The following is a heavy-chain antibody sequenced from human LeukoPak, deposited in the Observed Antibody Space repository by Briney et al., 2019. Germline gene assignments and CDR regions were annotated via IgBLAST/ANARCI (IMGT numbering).Heavy chain of an antibody. Sequence: ASVKVSCKASGYTFTGYYIHWVRQAPGQGLEWMGWINPDSGGTNYAQKFQGRVTMTWDTSTSTAYMELSRLRSDDTAIYYCARGRFYTSGSYYNRLDYWGQGTLVTVSS. CDR2: INPDSGGT. CDR3: ARGRFYTSGSYYNRLDY. J-gene: IGHJ4*02. D-gene: IGHD3-10*01. V-gene: IGHV1-2*02. CDR1: GYTFTGYY.